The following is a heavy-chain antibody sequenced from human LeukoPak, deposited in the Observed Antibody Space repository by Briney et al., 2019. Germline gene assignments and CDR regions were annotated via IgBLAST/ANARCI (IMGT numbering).Heavy chain of an antibody. CDR3: ARESHVTREDY. CDR2: ISANDGNT. Sequence: ASVKVSCKASGYTFTSYGISWVRQAPGQGHEWMGWISANDGNTDYPQKLQGRVTMTTDTSTSTAYMELRSLRSDDTAVYYCARESHVTREDYWGQGTLVTVSS. CDR1: GYTFTSYG. D-gene: IGHD3-10*01. V-gene: IGHV1-18*01. J-gene: IGHJ4*02.